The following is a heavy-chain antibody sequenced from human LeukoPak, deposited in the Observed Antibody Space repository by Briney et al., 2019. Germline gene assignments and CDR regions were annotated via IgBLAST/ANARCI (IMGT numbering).Heavy chain of an antibody. CDR3: ARAKDGTNILDY. V-gene: IGHV3-30-3*01. Sequence: PGGSLRLSCEASGFTFSDFAIHWVRQAPGKGLEWVTLISYNGVIKYYADSVKGRFTISRDNSKNTLYLQMDTLRAEDTAVYYCARAKDGTNILDYWGQGTLVTVSS. D-gene: IGHD5-24*01. CDR2: ISYNGVIK. CDR1: GFTFSDFA. J-gene: IGHJ4*02.